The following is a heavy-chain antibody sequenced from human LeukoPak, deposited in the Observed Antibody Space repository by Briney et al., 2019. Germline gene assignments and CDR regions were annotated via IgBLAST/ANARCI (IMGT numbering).Heavy chain of an antibody. Sequence: SETLSLTCAAYGGSFSGYYWSWIRQPPGKGLEWIGEINHSGSTNYNPSLKSRVTISVDTSKNQFSLKLSSVTAADTAVYYCARESGYYDSSGYTDYWGQGTLVTVSS. CDR2: INHSGST. CDR1: GGSFSGYY. D-gene: IGHD3-22*01. V-gene: IGHV4-34*01. J-gene: IGHJ4*02. CDR3: ARESGYYDSSGYTDY.